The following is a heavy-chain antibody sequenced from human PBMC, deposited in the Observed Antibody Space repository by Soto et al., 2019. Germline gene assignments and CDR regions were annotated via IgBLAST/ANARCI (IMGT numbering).Heavy chain of an antibody. J-gene: IGHJ6*02. CDR1: GYSFTSYR. CDR3: ARTSAGGKYYYGMDV. D-gene: IGHD6-13*01. Sequence: GESLKISCKGSGYSFTSYRIGWVRQMPGKGLEWMGIIYPGDSDTRYSPSFQGQVTISADKSISTAYLQWSSLKASDTAMYYCARTSAGGKYYYGMDVWGQGTTVTVSS. CDR2: IYPGDSDT. V-gene: IGHV5-51*01.